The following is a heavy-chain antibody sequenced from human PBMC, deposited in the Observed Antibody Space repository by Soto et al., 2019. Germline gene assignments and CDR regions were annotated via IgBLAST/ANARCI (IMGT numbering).Heavy chain of an antibody. Sequence: GGSLRLSCAASGFTFSSYGMHWVRQAPGKGLEWVAVIWYDGSNKYYADSVKGRFTISRDNSKNTLYLQMNSLRAEDTAVYYCARALPTTCFEMSSYFDYWGQGTLVTVSP. CDR1: GFTFSSYG. D-gene: IGHD1-26*01. CDR2: IWYDGSNK. J-gene: IGHJ4*02. CDR3: ARALPTTCFEMSSYFDY. V-gene: IGHV3-33*01.